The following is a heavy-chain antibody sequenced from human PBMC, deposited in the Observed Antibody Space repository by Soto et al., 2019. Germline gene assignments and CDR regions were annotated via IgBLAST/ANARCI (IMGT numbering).Heavy chain of an antibody. CDR3: ARLPGYCSGDSCFGAYDFDY. Sequence: QLQLQESGPGLVKSSETLSLTCTVSGDSISSNNYYWGWIRQPPGKGLEWIGSINYSGNTYYNPSRESRCTISVDTSKNQFYLNLNSVTAADTAVYYCARLPGYCSGDSCFGAYDFDYWGQGTLVTVSS. V-gene: IGHV4-39*01. J-gene: IGHJ4*02. D-gene: IGHD2-15*01. CDR2: INYSGNT. CDR1: GDSISSNNYY.